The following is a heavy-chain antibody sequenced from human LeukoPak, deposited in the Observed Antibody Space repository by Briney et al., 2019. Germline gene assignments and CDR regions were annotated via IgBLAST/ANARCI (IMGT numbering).Heavy chain of an antibody. Sequence: GASVKVSCKASGYAFTTYGISWVRQAPGQGLEWMGWITTYNGDANYAQKLQGRVIMTRDTSTSTAYMELRSLRSDDTAVYYCARGGVEVPKIDHWGQGTLVTVSS. D-gene: IGHD2-2*01. V-gene: IGHV1-18*01. CDR2: ITTYNGDA. CDR3: ARGGVEVPKIDH. CDR1: GYAFTTYG. J-gene: IGHJ4*02.